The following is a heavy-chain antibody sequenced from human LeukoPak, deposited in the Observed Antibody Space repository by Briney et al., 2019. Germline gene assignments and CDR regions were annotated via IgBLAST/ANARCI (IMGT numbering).Heavy chain of an antibody. CDR1: GYTFTGYY. Sequence: GASVKVSCKASGYTFTGYYMHWVRQAPGQGLEWMGRINPNSGGTNYAQKFQGRVTMTRDTSISTAYMELSRLRSDDTAVYYCARVPRGYCSSTSCYFLDVWGQGTTVTVSS. CDR2: INPNSGGT. CDR3: ARVPRGYCSSTSCYFLDV. D-gene: IGHD2-2*01. J-gene: IGHJ6*02. V-gene: IGHV1-2*06.